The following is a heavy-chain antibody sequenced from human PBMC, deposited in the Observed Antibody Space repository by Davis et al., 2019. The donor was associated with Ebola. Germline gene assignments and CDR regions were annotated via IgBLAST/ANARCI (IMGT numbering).Heavy chain of an antibody. CDR2: LNPNSGNA. CDR1: GYSFPNYD. D-gene: IGHD3-10*01. J-gene: IGHJ6*02. CDR3: ARGDRGSGTYARTPNYYGMDV. Sequence: ASVKVSCKASGYSFPNYDINWIRQAPRQGLEWIGRLNPNSGNAAYAPKFQDRVTMTTDTSTGTAYMEVRSLRSGDTAVYYCARGDRGSGTYARTPNYYGMDVWGQGTTVTVSS. V-gene: IGHV1-8*01.